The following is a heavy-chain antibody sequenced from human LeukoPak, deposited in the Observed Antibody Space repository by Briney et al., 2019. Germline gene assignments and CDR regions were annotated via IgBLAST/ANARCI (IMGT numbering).Heavy chain of an antibody. D-gene: IGHD4-11*01. CDR3: ANEYSKGDI. CDR1: GFIFPNYV. Sequence: GGSLRLSCAASGFIFPNYVMSWVRQAPGKRLEWVSAISGSGGNTYYADSVKGRFTISRDNSKNTLYLQMNSLRAEDAAVYYCANEYSKGDIWGQGTMVTVSS. V-gene: IGHV3-23*01. J-gene: IGHJ3*02. CDR2: ISGSGGNT.